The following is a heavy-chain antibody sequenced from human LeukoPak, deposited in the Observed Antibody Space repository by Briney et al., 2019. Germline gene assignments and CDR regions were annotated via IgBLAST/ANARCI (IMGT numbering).Heavy chain of an antibody. D-gene: IGHD6-13*01. CDR2: IRYDGSNK. J-gene: IGHJ4*02. Sequence: GGSLRLSCAASGFTFSSYGMHWVRQAPGKGLEWVAFIRYDGSNKYYADSVKGRFTISRDNSKNTLYLQMNSLRAEDTAVYYCAHMAAAGSSTTFDYWGQGNLVTVSS. V-gene: IGHV3-30*02. CDR3: AHMAAAGSSTTFDY. CDR1: GFTFSSYG.